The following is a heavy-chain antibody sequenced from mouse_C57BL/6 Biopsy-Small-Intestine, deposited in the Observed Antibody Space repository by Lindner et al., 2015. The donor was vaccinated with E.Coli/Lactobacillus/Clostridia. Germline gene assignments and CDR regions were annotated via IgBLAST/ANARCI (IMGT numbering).Heavy chain of an antibody. CDR2: ISDGGSYT. CDR3: ARDGYYYGSRRGFAY. D-gene: IGHD1-1*01. Sequence: EVQLQESGGGLVKPGGSLKLSCAASGFTFSSYAMSWVRQTPEKRLEWVATISDGGSYTYYPDNVKGRFTISRDNAKNNLYLQMSHLKSEDTAMYYCARDGYYYGSRRGFAYWGQGTLVTVSA. CDR1: GFTFSSYA. V-gene: IGHV5-4*01. J-gene: IGHJ3*01.